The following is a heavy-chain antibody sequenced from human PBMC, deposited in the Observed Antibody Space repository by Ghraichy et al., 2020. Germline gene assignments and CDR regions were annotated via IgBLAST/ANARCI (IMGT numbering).Heavy chain of an antibody. CDR2: IKLEGSVK. J-gene: IGHJ6*02. D-gene: IGHD2-15*01. CDR3: TRDPGWYYGMAV. CDR1: GFTSKSYW. V-gene: IGHV3-7*01. Sequence: GGSLRLSCAASGFTSKSYWMNWVRQAPGKGLEWVANIKLEGSVKYYVDSVRGRFTISRDNANNSLYLQMSSLRAEDTVVYYCTRDPGWYYGMAVWGQGTTVTVSS.